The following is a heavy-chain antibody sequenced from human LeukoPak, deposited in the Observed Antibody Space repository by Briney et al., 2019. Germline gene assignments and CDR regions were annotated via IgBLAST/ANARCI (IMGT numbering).Heavy chain of an antibody. V-gene: IGHV3-11*04. J-gene: IGHJ4*02. CDR2: ISSSGSTI. CDR3: ARGADHGGSYYPD. CDR1: GFTFSDYY. D-gene: IGHD3-10*01. Sequence: PGGSLRLSCAASGFTFSDYYMSWIRQAPGKGLEWVSYISSSGSTIYYADSVKGRFTISRDNAKNTLFLQMSSLRVEDTAVYYCARGADHGGSYYPDWGQGTRVTVSS.